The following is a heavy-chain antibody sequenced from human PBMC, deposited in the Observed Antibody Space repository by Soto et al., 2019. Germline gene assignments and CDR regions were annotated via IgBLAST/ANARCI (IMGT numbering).Heavy chain of an antibody. CDR2: IYPGDSDT. D-gene: IGHD1-1*01. Sequence: GESLKISCKGSGYSFSTYWIAWVRQMPGKGLEWMGIIYPGDSDTKYSPSFQGQVTFSADKSISTAYLQWSSLKASDTAMYFCARQNTIGTRSPIDYWGQGTLVTVSS. CDR3: ARQNTIGTRSPIDY. J-gene: IGHJ4*02. CDR1: GYSFSTYW. V-gene: IGHV5-51*01.